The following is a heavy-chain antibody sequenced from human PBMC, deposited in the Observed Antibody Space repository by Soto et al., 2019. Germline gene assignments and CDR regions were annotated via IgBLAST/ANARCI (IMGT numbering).Heavy chain of an antibody. J-gene: IGHJ4*02. V-gene: IGHV3-30-3*01. CDR2: ISYDGSNK. CDR3: ARYPLDSSGYYLDY. Sequence: QVQLVESGGGVVQPGRSLRLSCAASGFTFSSYAMHWFRQAPGKGLEWVAVISYDGSNKYYADSVKGRFTISRDNSKNTLYLQMNSLRAEDTAVYYRARYPLDSSGYYLDYWGKGSLFTVSS. D-gene: IGHD3-22*01. CDR1: GFTFSSYA.